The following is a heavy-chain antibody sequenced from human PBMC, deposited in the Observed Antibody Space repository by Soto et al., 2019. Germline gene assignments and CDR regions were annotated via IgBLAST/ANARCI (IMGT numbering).Heavy chain of an antibody. V-gene: IGHV4-4*07. D-gene: IGHD1-26*01. CDR3: AREGASGFGMDV. Sequence: LXLTCNVSRGSIRSYYWSWIRQPAGKPLEWIGRIYTTGSTNYNPSLKSRVTMSIDTSKSQFSLKVSSVTAADTAVYYCAREGASGFGMDVWGQGTTVTVSS. J-gene: IGHJ6*02. CDR2: IYTTGST. CDR1: RGSIRSYY.